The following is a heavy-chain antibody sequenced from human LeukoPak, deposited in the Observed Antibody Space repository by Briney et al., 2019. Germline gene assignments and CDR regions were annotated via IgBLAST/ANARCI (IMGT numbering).Heavy chain of an antibody. CDR3: ARHSGSHFDAFDI. CDR1: GGSISSSSYY. CDR2: IYYSGST. V-gene: IGHV4-39*01. D-gene: IGHD1-26*01. J-gene: IGHJ3*02. Sequence: SETLSLTCTVSGGSISSSSYYWGWIRQPPGKGLEWIGSIYYSGSTYYNPSLKSRVTISVDTSKNQFSLKLSSVTAADTAVYYCARHSGSHFDAFDIWGQGTMVTVSS.